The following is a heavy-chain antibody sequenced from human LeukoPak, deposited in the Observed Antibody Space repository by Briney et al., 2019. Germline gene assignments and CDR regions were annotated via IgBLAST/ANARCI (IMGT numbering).Heavy chain of an antibody. D-gene: IGHD6-13*01. Sequence: PSQTLSLTCTVSGGSISSGGYYWSWIRQHPGKGLEWIGYIYYSGSTYYNPSLKSRVSISVDTPKDQFSLNLSSVTAADTAVYYCARSSAAGPYTLDYWGQGTLVTVSS. V-gene: IGHV4-31*03. CDR3: ARSSAAGPYTLDY. CDR2: IYYSGST. J-gene: IGHJ4*02. CDR1: GGSISSGGYY.